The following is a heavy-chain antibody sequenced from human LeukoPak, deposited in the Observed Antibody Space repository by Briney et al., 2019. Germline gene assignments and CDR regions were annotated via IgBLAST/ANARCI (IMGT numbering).Heavy chain of an antibody. CDR3: ARDRMRPYTSSPDLVY. Sequence: ASVKVSCKTSGYTFTSYGFSWVRQAPGQGLEWMGWISALNGNTRYEQKLQGRVTMTTDTSTSTAYLDLRNLRPDDTAIYYCARDRMRPYTSSPDLVYWGQGTLVTVSS. J-gene: IGHJ4*02. CDR2: ISALNGNT. CDR1: GYTFTSYG. V-gene: IGHV1-18*01. D-gene: IGHD2-2*02.